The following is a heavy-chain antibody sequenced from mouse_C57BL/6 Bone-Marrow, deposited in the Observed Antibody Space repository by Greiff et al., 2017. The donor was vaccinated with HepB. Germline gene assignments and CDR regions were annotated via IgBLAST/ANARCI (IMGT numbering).Heavy chain of an antibody. J-gene: IGHJ1*03. D-gene: IGHD2-4*01. Sequence: VQLQQSGPELVKPGASVKIPCKASGYTFTDYNMDWVKQSHGKSLEWIGDINPNNGGTIYNQKFKGKATLTVDKSSSTAYMELRSLTSEDTAVYYCARKGNLYYDYDGPWYFDVWGTGTTVTVSS. V-gene: IGHV1-18*01. CDR2: INPNNGGT. CDR3: ARKGNLYYDYDGPWYFDV. CDR1: GYTFTDYN.